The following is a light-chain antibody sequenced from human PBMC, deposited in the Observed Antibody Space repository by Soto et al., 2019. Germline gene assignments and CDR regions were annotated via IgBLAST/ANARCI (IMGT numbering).Light chain of an antibody. CDR1: SSNIESNT. V-gene: IGLV1-44*01. CDR2: SNN. CDR3: AAWDDSLNGRV. Sequence: QSVLTQPPSASGTPGQRVTISCSGSSSNIESNTVNWYQQLPETAPKLLIYSNNERPSGVPDRFSGSKSGTPASLAISGLQSEDEADYYCAAWDDSLNGRVFGGGTKLTVL. J-gene: IGLJ3*02.